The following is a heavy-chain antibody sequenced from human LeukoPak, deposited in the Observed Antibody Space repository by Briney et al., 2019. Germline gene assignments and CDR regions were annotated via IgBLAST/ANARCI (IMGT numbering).Heavy chain of an antibody. J-gene: IGHJ4*02. CDR2: IYYSGST. CDR1: GGSISSYY. Sequence: PSETLSLTCTVSGGSISSYYWSWIRQPPGKGLEWIGYIYYSGSTNYNPSLKSRVTISVDTSKNQFSLKLSSVTAADTAVYYCARHRGYSYGNHFDYWGQGTLVTVSS. D-gene: IGHD5-18*01. CDR3: ARHRGYSYGNHFDY. V-gene: IGHV4-59*01.